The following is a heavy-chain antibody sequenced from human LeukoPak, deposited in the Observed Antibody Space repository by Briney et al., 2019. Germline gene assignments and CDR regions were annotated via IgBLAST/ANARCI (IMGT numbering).Heavy chain of an antibody. CDR1: GGSISSSSYY. CDR3: ARLTTWSSSSRRYYYYYGMDV. CDR2: IYYSGST. V-gene: IGHV4-39*07. Sequence: SETLSLTCIVSGGSISSSSYYWGWIRQPPGKGLEWIGSIYYSGSTYYNPSLKSRVTISVDTSKNQFSLKLSSVTAADTAVYYCARLTTWSSSSRRYYYYYGMDVWGQGTTVTVSS. D-gene: IGHD6-6*01. J-gene: IGHJ6*02.